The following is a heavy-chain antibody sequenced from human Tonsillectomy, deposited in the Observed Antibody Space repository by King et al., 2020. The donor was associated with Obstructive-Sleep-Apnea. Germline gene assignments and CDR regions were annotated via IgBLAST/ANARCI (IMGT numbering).Heavy chain of an antibody. D-gene: IGHD3-10*01. V-gene: IGHV3-30*18. CDR1: GFTFSSYG. CDR3: AKLWFGEPPAFDI. Sequence: QLVQSGGGVVQPGRSLRLSCAALGFTFSSYGMHGVRQAPGKGLEGVGVISYDGSNKYYADSVKGRFTISRDHSKNTLSRQMNSLRAEDTAVYYCAKLWFGEPPAFDIWGQGTMVTVSS. CDR2: ISYDGSNK. J-gene: IGHJ3*02.